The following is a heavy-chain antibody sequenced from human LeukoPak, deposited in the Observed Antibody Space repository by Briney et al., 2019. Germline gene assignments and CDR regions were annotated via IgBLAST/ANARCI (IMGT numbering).Heavy chain of an antibody. CDR1: GGSISSSSYY. J-gene: IGHJ4*02. Sequence: SETLSLTCTVSGGSISSSSYYWGWIRQPPGKGLEWIGSIYYSGSTYHNPSLKSRVTISVDTSKNQFSLKLSSVTAADTAVYYCASQNRIPYSSSWYYFDYWGQGTLVTVSS. V-gene: IGHV4-39*01. D-gene: IGHD6-13*01. CDR3: ASQNRIPYSSSWYYFDY. CDR2: IYYSGST.